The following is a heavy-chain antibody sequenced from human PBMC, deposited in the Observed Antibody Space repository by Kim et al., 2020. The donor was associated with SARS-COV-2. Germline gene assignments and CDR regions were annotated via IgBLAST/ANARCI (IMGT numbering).Heavy chain of an antibody. CDR3: GSGSYPHYFDY. CDR2: ISYDGSNK. V-gene: IGHV3-30-3*01. D-gene: IGHD1-26*01. CDR1: GFTFSSYA. J-gene: IGHJ4*01. Sequence: GGSLRLSCAASGFTFSSYAMHWVRQAPGKGLEWVSVISYDGSNKYYADSVKGRFTISRDNSKNTLYLQMNSLRAEDTAVYYCGSGSYPHYFDYWGHGTLV.